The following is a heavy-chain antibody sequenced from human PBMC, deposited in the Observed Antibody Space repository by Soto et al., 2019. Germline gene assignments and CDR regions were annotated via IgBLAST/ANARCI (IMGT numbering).Heavy chain of an antibody. V-gene: IGHV1-18*01. CDR1: GYTFINYH. CDR2: INTYNGMT. Sequence: QVQLVRSGGEVKKPGASVTVSCKATGYTFINYHITWVRQAPGEGLEWMAWINTYNGMTDYAQRFQGRVTMTRDTSTSTAYMELRTLGSDDTAVYFCAKSPRGEMATDWGQGTLVTVSS. CDR3: AKSPRGEMATD. D-gene: IGHD5-12*01. J-gene: IGHJ4*02.